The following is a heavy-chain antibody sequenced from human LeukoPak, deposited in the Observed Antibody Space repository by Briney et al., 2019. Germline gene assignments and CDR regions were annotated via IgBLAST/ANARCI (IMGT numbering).Heavy chain of an antibody. D-gene: IGHD6-13*01. V-gene: IGHV3-7*01. CDR3: ARASTGYCMDV. J-gene: IGHJ6*04. Sequence: GGSLRLSCEGSGFIFSSYWMTWVRQAPGKGLEWVANINQDGSEKYYVHSVKGRFTISRDNAKKSLYLQMNSLRAVDTAVYYCARASTGYCMDVWGKGTTVTVSP. CDR1: GFIFSSYW. CDR2: INQDGSEK.